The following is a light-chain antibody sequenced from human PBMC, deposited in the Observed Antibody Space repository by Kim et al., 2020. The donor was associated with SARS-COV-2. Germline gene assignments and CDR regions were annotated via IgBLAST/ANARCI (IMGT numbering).Light chain of an antibody. V-gene: IGLV3-9*01. CDR1: NMGSKN. CDR2: RDT. Sequence: SVALGQTARITCGGNNMGSKNACWYQQKPGQAPVLLIYRDTNRPSGIPERFSGSNSGNTATLTISRAQAGDEADYYCQVWDSSTVVFGGGTKLTVL. J-gene: IGLJ3*02. CDR3: QVWDSSTVV.